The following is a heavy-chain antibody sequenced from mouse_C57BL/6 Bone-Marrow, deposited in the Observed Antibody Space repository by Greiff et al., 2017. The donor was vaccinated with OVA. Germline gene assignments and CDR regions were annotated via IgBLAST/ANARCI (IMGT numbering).Heavy chain of an antibody. CDR2: ISYDGSN. CDR3: ARVRYGYDFDY. V-gene: IGHV3-6*01. D-gene: IGHD2-2*01. Sequence: EVQLQQSGPGLVKPSQSLSLTCSVTGYSITSGYYWNWIRQFPGNKLEWMGYISYDGSNNYNPSLKNRISITRDTSKNQFFLKLNSVTTEDTATYYCARVRYGYDFDYWGQGTTLTVSS. CDR1: GYSITSGYY. J-gene: IGHJ2*01.